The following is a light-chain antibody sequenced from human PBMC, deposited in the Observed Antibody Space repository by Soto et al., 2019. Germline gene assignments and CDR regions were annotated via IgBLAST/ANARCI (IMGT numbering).Light chain of an antibody. CDR2: KAS. V-gene: IGKV1-5*03. J-gene: IGKJ5*01. CDR3: QQYNSYPT. Sequence: DIQMTQSPSTLSASVGDRVTITCRASQSSSWLAWYQQKPGKAPKLLIYKASSLESGVPSRFSGSGSGTEFTLTISILQPDDFATYYCQQYNSYPTFGQGTRLEIK. CDR1: QSSSW.